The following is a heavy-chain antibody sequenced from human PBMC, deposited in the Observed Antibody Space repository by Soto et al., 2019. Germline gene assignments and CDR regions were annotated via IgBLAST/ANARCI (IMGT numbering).Heavy chain of an antibody. CDR3: ARQNSGADYYYYGMDV. Sequence: PGESLKISCKGSGYSFTSYWIGWVRQMPGKGLEWMGIIYPGDPDTRYSPSFQGQVTISADKSISTAYLQWSSLKASDTAMYYCARQNSGADYYYYGMDVWGQGTTVTVSS. D-gene: IGHD3-10*01. CDR2: IYPGDPDT. V-gene: IGHV5-51*01. J-gene: IGHJ6*02. CDR1: GYSFTSYW.